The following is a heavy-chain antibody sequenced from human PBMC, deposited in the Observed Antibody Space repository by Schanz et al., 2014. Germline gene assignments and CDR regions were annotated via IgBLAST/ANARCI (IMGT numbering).Heavy chain of an antibody. V-gene: IGHV1-2*06. Sequence: QVHLVQSGAEVKKPGASVKVSCKASGYTFTGSYMHWVRQAPGQGLEWMGRINPSSGATNYAQKFQGRVTMTSDTSISTVYMDLSRLRSDDTAVYYCARAGYCRDSGCYSLGIEYWGQGTLVTVSS. J-gene: IGHJ4*02. CDR1: GYTFTGSY. CDR2: INPSSGAT. D-gene: IGHD2-15*01. CDR3: ARAGYCRDSGCYSLGIEY.